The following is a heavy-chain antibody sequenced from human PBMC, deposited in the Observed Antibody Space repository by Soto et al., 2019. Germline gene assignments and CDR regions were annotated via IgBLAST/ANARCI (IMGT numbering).Heavy chain of an antibody. D-gene: IGHD3-3*01. J-gene: IGHJ4*02. CDR1: GFTFSSYW. Sequence: EVQLVESGGGLVQPGGSLRLSCAASGFTFSSYWMSWVRQAPGKGLEWVANIKQDGSEKYYVDSVKGRFTISRNNAKNSLYLQMNSLRAEDSAVYYCARAGVDFWSGYFLGGAYFDYWRQGTLVTVSS. CDR3: ARAGVDFWSGYFLGGAYFDY. V-gene: IGHV3-7*01. CDR2: IKQDGSEK.